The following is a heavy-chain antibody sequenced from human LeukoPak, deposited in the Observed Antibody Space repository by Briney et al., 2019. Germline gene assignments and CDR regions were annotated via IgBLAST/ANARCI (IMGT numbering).Heavy chain of an antibody. Sequence: GGSLRLSCAASGFSFTNYRMNWVRQAPGKGLEWVSSISYGSSYMHYADSVKGRFTVSRDNARNSLYLEMNGLRVEDTAVYYCARSLEQWVVDYWGHGTLVTVSS. CDR1: GFSFTNYR. J-gene: IGHJ4*01. CDR2: ISYGSSYM. D-gene: IGHD6-19*01. V-gene: IGHV3-21*01. CDR3: ARSLEQWVVDY.